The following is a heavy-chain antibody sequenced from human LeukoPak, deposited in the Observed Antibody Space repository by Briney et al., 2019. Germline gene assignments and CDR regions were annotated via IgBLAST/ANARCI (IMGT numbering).Heavy chain of an antibody. CDR2: IYSSGNT. D-gene: IGHD6-13*01. J-gene: IGHJ4*02. Sequence: SETLSLTCTVSGDSISGYYWNWIRQPPGKGLEWLGNIYSSGNTNYNPSLKSRVTISVDTSKNQFSLKLSSVTAADTAVYYCARRTNRGMVAAYFDYWGQGTLVTVSP. V-gene: IGHV4-59*08. CDR3: ARRTNRGMVAAYFDY. CDR1: GDSISGYY.